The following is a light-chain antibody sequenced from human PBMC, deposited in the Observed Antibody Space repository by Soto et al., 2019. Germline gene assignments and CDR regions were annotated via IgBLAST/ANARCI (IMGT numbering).Light chain of an antibody. J-gene: IGKJ5*01. CDR3: QQDYNLPLT. Sequence: EIVVTQSPGTLSLSPGERATLSCRASQSIDSNYLSWYQQKPGQAPRLIIPGASTRATGAPARFSGSGSGTDFTLTISSLQPEDFAVYYCQQDYNLPLTFGQGTRLEIK. V-gene: IGKV3D-7*01. CDR1: QSIDSNY. CDR2: GAS.